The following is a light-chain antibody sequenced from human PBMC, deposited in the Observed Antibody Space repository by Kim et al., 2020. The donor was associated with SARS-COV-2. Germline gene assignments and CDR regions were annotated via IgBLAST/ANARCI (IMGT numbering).Light chain of an antibody. Sequence: ATLAVSPGERATLSCRASQYMTRNLAWYQQRPGQAPRLLIYDASTRATGIPARFSGSGSGTDFTLTISSLEPEDFAVYHCQQRGSFGQGTRLEIK. V-gene: IGKV3-11*01. J-gene: IGKJ5*01. CDR3: QQRGS. CDR1: QYMTRN. CDR2: DAS.